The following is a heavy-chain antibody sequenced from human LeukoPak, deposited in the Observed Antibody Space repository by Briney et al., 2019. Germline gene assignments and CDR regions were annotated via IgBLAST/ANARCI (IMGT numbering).Heavy chain of an antibody. D-gene: IGHD6-19*01. V-gene: IGHV4-61*08. CDR2: IYYSGST. CDR1: GGSISSGGYY. CDR3: ARDSSGWLHYYYYGMDV. J-gene: IGHJ6*02. Sequence: SETLSLTCTVSGGSISSGGYYWSWIRQHPGKGLEWIGYIYYSGSTNYNPSLKSRVTISVDTSKNQFSLKLSSVTAADTAVCYCARDSSGWLHYYYYGMDVWGQGTTVTVSS.